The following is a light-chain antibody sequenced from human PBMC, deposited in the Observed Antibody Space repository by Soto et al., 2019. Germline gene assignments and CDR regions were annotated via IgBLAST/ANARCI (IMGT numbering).Light chain of an antibody. V-gene: IGKV3-15*01. Sequence: EIVMTQSPATLSVSPGERATLSCRASQSVSSNLAWYQQKPGQAPRLLIYGASTRATGIPARFSGSGSGTEFTLAISSLQSEDFAVYYCQQYSNWPPFPLTFGGGTKVEIK. CDR3: QQYSNWPPFPLT. J-gene: IGKJ4*01. CDR1: QSVSSN. CDR2: GAS.